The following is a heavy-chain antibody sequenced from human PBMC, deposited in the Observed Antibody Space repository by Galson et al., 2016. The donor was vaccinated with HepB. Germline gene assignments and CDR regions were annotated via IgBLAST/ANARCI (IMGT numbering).Heavy chain of an antibody. Sequence: SLRLSCAASGFTFSSYGMHWVRQAPGKGLEWVAVISFDGSYKYYADSVKGRFTISRDNSKNTIYLQMSSLRAEYTAVYYCAKATAMVAYYYYGMDVWGKGTTVTVSS. CDR2: ISFDGSYK. D-gene: IGHD5-18*01. J-gene: IGHJ6*04. V-gene: IGHV3-30*18. CDR3: AKATAMVAYYYYGMDV. CDR1: GFTFSSYG.